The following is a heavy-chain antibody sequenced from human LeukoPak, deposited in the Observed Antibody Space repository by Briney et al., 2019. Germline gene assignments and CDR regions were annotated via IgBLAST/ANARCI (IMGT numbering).Heavy chain of an antibody. Sequence: SETLSLTCTVSGGSTSNSYWTWIRQPPGKGLEWIGYIYYSGSTNYNPSLKSRVTISLDTSKNHFSLKLSSVTAADTAVYYCAKLGNGYDSFFDFWGQGTLVTVSS. CDR2: IYYSGST. D-gene: IGHD5-12*01. CDR1: GGSTSNSY. V-gene: IGHV4-59*13. CDR3: AKLGNGYDSFFDF. J-gene: IGHJ4*02.